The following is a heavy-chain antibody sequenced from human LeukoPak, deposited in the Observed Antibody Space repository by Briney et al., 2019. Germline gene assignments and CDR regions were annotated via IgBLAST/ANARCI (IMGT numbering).Heavy chain of an antibody. J-gene: IGHJ4*02. V-gene: IGHV3-7*03. Sequence: PGGSLRLSCTASGFTFSNFWMGWVRQAPGKGLEWVANIKQDETEKFYLGSVKGRFTISRDNAKNSLYLQMNSLRVEDTALYCCVRLGSTSPGNLYKLFDQWGQGTLVTVSS. CDR2: IKQDETEK. CDR3: VRLGSTSPGNLYKLFDQ. D-gene: IGHD2-2*01. CDR1: GFTFSNFW.